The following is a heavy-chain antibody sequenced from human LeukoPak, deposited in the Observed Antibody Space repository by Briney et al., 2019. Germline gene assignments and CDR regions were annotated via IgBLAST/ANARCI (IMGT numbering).Heavy chain of an antibody. CDR1: GVTFSSYA. V-gene: IGHV3-23*01. J-gene: IGHJ4*02. Sequence: GGSLRLSCAASGVTFSSYAMSWVRQAPGKGLEWVSAISGSGGSTYYADSVKGRFTISRDNSKNTLYLQVNSLRAEDTAVYYCAKGGKWDVTPFDYWGQGTLVTVPS. D-gene: IGHD1-26*01. CDR3: AKGGKWDVTPFDY. CDR2: ISGSGGST.